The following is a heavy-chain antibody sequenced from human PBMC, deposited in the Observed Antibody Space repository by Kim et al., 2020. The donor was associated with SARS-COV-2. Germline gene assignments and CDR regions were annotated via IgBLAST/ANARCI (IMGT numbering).Heavy chain of an antibody. CDR2: INHSGST. Sequence: SETLSLTCAVYGGSFSGYYWSWIRQPPGKGLEWIGEINHSGSTNYNPSLKSRVTISVDTSKNQFSLKLSSVTAADTAVYYCVGGTGSSGWYPLDYWGQGTLVTVSS. J-gene: IGHJ4*02. CDR3: VGGTGSSGWYPLDY. D-gene: IGHD6-19*01. V-gene: IGHV4-34*01. CDR1: GGSFSGYY.